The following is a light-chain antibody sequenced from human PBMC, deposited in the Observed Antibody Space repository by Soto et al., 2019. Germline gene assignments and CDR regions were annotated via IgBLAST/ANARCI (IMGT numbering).Light chain of an antibody. J-gene: IGLJ3*02. CDR3: SSYAGSNNLWV. CDR1: SSDVGGYNY. V-gene: IGLV2-8*01. Sequence: QSALTQPPSASGSPGQSVTISCTGTSSDVGGYNYVSWYQQHPGKAPKARIYEVSKRPSGVPDRFSGSKSGNTASLTVSGLQAEDEADYYCSSYAGSNNLWVFGGGTKLTVL. CDR2: EVS.